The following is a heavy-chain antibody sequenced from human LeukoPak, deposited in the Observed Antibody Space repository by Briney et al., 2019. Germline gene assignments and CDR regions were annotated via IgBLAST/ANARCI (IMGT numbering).Heavy chain of an antibody. CDR2: IYTSGST. J-gene: IGHJ5*02. D-gene: IGHD6-13*01. CDR1: GGSISSYY. V-gene: IGHV4-4*07. CDR3: ARDLGAAAGNWFDP. Sequence: PSETLSLTCTVSGGSISSYYWSWIRQPAGKGLEWLGRIYTSGSTNYNPSLKSRVTMSVDTSKNQFSLKLSSVTAADTAVYYCARDLGAAAGNWFDPWGQGTLVTVSS.